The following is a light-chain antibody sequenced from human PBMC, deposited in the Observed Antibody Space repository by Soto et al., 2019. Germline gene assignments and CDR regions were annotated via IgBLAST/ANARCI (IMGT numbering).Light chain of an antibody. CDR2: GAS. Sequence: DTVMTQSPATLSVSQGERATLSCRASQSVSSNLAWYQQKPGQAPRLLIYGASTRATGIPARFSGSGSGTEFTLTISSLQSEDFAVYYCQQYNNWPPYTFGQGTKLEIK. CDR3: QQYNNWPPYT. CDR1: QSVSSN. J-gene: IGKJ2*01. V-gene: IGKV3-15*01.